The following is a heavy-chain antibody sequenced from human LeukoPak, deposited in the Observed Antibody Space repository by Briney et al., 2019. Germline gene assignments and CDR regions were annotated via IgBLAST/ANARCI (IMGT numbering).Heavy chain of an antibody. V-gene: IGHV1-2*02. CDR3: ARGLSSYESRGYSYYFDN. D-gene: IGHD3-22*01. CDR2: INPNSGGT. CDR1: GYTFTGYY. J-gene: IGHJ4*02. Sequence: ASVKVSCKASGYTFTGYYMHWVRQAPGQGLEWMGWINPNSGGTNYAQKFQGRVTMTRDTSISTAYMELSRLRSDDTAVYYCARGLSSYESRGYSYYFDNWGQGTLVTVSS.